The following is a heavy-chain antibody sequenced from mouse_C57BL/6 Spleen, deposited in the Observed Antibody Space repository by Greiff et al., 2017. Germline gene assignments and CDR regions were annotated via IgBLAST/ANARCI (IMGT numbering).Heavy chain of an antibody. CDR1: GFTFSSYT. CDR2: ISGGGGNT. CDR3: ARQGTGTFDY. V-gene: IGHV5-9*01. Sequence: EVHLVESGGGLVKPGGSLKLSCAASGFTFSSYTMSWVRQTPEKRLEWVATISGGGGNTYYPDSVKGRFTISRDNAKNTLYLQMSSLRSEDTALYYCARQGTGTFDYWGQGTTLTVSS. D-gene: IGHD4-1*01. J-gene: IGHJ2*01.